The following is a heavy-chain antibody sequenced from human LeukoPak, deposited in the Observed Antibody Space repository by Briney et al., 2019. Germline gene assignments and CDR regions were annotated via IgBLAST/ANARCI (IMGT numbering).Heavy chain of an antibody. Sequence: GSLRLSCAASGFTLSSFAMRWVRPAPGKGLEWVSAISGSGGSTYYADSVKGRFTISRDNSKNTLYLQMNSLRAEDTAVYYCAKDSSSWYEYYFDYWGQGTLVTVSS. J-gene: IGHJ4*02. D-gene: IGHD6-13*01. CDR2: ISGSGGST. CDR1: GFTLSSFA. V-gene: IGHV3-23*01. CDR3: AKDSSSWYEYYFDY.